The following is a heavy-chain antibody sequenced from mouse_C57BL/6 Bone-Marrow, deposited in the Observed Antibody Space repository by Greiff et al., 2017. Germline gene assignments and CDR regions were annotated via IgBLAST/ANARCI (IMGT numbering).Heavy chain of an antibody. J-gene: IGHJ4*01. CDR2: ISNGGGST. D-gene: IGHD1-1*01. CDR3: ARRIITTVGARNYAMDY. V-gene: IGHV5-12*01. CDR1: GFTFSDYY. Sequence: EVQLLESGGGLVQPGGSLKLSCAASGFTFSDYYMYWVRQTPEQRLEWVAYISNGGGSTYYPDTVKGRFTISRDNATNTLYLHLSRLTSEDTAMYYGARRIITTVGARNYAMDYWGQGTSVTVSS.